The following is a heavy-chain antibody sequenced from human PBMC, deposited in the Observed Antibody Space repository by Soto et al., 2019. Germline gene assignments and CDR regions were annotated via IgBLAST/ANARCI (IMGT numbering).Heavy chain of an antibody. V-gene: IGHV3-53*01. J-gene: IGHJ6*02. CDR2: IYSGGST. Sequence: GGSLRLSCAASGFTVSSNYMSWVRQAPGKGLEWVSVIYSGGSTYYADSVKGRFTISRDNSKNTLYLQMNSLRAEDTAVYYCARESGWYQGQPERYGMDVWGQGTTVTVSS. CDR3: ARESGWYQGQPERYGMDV. CDR1: GFTVSSNY. D-gene: IGHD6-19*01.